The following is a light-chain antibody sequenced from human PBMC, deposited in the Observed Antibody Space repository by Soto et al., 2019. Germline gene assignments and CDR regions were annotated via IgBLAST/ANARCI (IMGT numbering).Light chain of an antibody. CDR1: SSDVGNYNL. V-gene: IGLV2-23*01. J-gene: IGLJ1*01. CDR3: CSYAASSTYV. Sequence: QSVLTQPASVSGSPGQSITTSCTGTSSDVGNYNLVSWYQQHPGKAPKLMIYEDSKRPSGVSNRFSGSKSGNTASLTISGLQAEDEADYYCCSYAASSTYVFGTGTKVTVL. CDR2: EDS.